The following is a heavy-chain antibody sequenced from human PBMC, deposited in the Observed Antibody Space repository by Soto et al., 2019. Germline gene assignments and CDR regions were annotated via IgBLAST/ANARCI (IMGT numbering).Heavy chain of an antibody. CDR3: ARGPGHIVVVVAASENWFDP. J-gene: IGHJ5*02. CDR1: GGSFSGYY. CDR2: INHSGST. D-gene: IGHD2-15*01. V-gene: IGHV4-34*01. Sequence: SETLSLTCAVYGGSFSGYYWSWIRQPPGKGLEWIGEINHSGSTNYNPSPKSRVTISVDTSKNQFSLKLSSVTAADTAVYYCARGPGHIVVVVAASENWFDPWGQGTLVTVSS.